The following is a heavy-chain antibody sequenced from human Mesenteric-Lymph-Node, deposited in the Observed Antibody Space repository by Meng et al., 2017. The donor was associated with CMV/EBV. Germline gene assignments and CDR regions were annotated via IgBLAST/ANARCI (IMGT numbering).Heavy chain of an antibody. CDR3: AKDKNYDFWSGSPGMDV. J-gene: IGHJ6*02. CDR2: ISWNSGSV. V-gene: IGHV3-9*01. CDR1: GFTFDDYA. Sequence: SLKISCAASGFTFDDYAMHWVRQAPGKGLEWASGISWNSGSVGYADSVKGRFTISRDNAKNSLYLQMNSLRAEDTALYYCAKDKNYDFWSGSPGMDVWGQGTTVTVSS. D-gene: IGHD3-3*01.